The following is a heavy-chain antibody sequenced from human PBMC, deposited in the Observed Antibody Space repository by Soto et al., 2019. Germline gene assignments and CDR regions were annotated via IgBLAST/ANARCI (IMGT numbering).Heavy chain of an antibody. V-gene: IGHV5-51*01. D-gene: IGHD2-8*01. CDR2: IYSGDSDT. Sequence: GESLKISCKGSGYNFAIYWIGWVRQMPGKGLEWMGIIYSGDSDTRYSPSFQGQVTISADKSISTAYLQWSSLKASDTAIYYCARRDTNGPFDYWGQGTLVTVSS. CDR3: ARRDTNGPFDY. CDR1: GYNFAIYW. J-gene: IGHJ4*02.